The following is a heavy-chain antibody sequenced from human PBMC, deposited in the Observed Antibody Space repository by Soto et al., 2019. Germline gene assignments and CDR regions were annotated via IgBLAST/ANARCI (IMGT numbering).Heavy chain of an antibody. CDR3: ATERSAQYFDY. CDR2: IMPTFGSA. V-gene: IGHV1-69*06. CDR1: GGSFSSHG. Sequence: ASVKVSCKASGGSFSSHGIAWVRQVPGQGLEWVGGIMPTFGSATYAPKFQGRVTITADKSTRTAYMELRSLRSEDTAVYYCATERSAQYFDYWGQGTLVTVS. J-gene: IGHJ4*02. D-gene: IGHD1-1*01.